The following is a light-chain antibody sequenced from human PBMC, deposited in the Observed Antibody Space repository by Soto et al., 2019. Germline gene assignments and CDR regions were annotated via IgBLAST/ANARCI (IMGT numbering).Light chain of an antibody. CDR2: DAS. CDR1: QSISSY. CDR3: QQYNSYSPS. J-gene: IGKJ5*01. V-gene: IGKV1-5*01. Sequence: DIQMTQSPSSPSASVGDRVTITCRASQSISSYLNWYQQKPGKAPKLLIYDASSLESGVPSRFSGSGSGTEFTLTISSLQPDDFATYYCQQYNSYSPSFGQGTRLEI.